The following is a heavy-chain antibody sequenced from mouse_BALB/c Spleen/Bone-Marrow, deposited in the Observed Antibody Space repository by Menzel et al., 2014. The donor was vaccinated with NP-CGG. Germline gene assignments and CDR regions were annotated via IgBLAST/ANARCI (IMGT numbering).Heavy chain of an antibody. V-gene: IGHV2-6-7*01. D-gene: IGHD2-2*01. J-gene: IGHJ3*01. CDR1: GFSLTGYG. CDR2: IWGDGST. Sequence: QVQLQQSGPGLVAPSQSLSITCTVSGFSLTGYGVNWVRQPPGKGLEWLGMIWGDGSTDYNSALKSRLSISKDNSKSQVFLKMNSLQTDGTARYYCARDGGYGWFAYWGQGTLVTVSA. CDR3: ARDGGYGWFAY.